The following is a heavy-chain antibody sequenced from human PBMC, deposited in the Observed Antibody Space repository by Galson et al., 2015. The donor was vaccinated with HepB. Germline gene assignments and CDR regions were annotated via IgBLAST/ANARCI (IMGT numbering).Heavy chain of an antibody. V-gene: IGHV3-21*01. Sequence: SLRLSCAASGFNFSLYSMNWVRQAPGKGLEWVSSISSSGSYIYYGESVKGRCTVSRDSAKTSVYLQMNSLRGDDTAVYYCARALPSGIRGGRVFDHWGQGTLVTVSS. D-gene: IGHD3-10*01. CDR2: ISSSGSYI. CDR1: GFNFSLYS. J-gene: IGHJ4*02. CDR3: ARALPSGIRGGRVFDH.